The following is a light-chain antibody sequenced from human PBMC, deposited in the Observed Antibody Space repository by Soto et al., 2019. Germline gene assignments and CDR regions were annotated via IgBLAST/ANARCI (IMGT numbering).Light chain of an antibody. J-gene: IGLJ3*02. CDR2: EVS. CDR3: SSSTTSRTWV. V-gene: IGLV2-14*01. Sequence: QSVLTQPAYVSGSPGQSITISCTGTSSDVGNYNYYSWYQHHPGKAPKLMIYEVSYRPSGVSVRFSGSKSGNTASRTISGRQADDEANYYCSSSTTSRTWVFGGGTKVTVL. CDR1: SSDVGNYNY.